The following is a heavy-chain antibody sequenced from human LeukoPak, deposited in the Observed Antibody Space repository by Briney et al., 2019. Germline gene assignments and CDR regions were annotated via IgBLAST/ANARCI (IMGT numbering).Heavy chain of an antibody. D-gene: IGHD3-3*01. CDR2: INHSGST. J-gene: IGHJ4*02. CDR1: GGSFSGYY. Sequence: SETLSLTCAVYGGSFSGYYWSWIRQPPGKGLEWIGEINHSGSTNYNPSLKSRVTISVDTSKNQFSLKLSSVTAEDTAVYYCARDRDVLRFLEWLLDFDYWGQGTLVTVSS. CDR3: ARDRDVLRFLEWLLDFDY. V-gene: IGHV4-34*01.